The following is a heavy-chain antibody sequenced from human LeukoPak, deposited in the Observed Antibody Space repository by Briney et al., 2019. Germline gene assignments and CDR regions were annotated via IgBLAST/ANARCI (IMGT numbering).Heavy chain of an antibody. Sequence: AXVKVSCKDSGYTFTSYDMNWVRQAPGEGLEWMGWMNANSGNKVYAQKFQGRDTMTRNNNRSRAYMEMRSLRSEDTAVYYCARGILLSRWVYYYYYMGVWGKGTTVTVSS. CDR1: GYTFTSYD. J-gene: IGHJ6*03. CDR3: ARGILLSRWVYYYYYMGV. V-gene: IGHV1-8*01. CDR2: MNANSGNK. D-gene: IGHD2/OR15-2a*01.